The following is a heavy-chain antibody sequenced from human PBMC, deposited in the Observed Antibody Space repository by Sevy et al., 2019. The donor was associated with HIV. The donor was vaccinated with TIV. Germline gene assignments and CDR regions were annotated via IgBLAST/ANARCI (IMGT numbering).Heavy chain of an antibody. CDR2: VSGSGDRT. CDR1: GFTFNSFA. Sequence: GGCLRLSCAASGFTFNSFAISWVRQAPGKGLEWVSGVSGSGDRTYYTDYMKGRFTVARDNSKNTLYLQIDNLRVEDTAVYYCAKATSAKTTEDHFDYWGQGTMVPVSS. V-gene: IGHV3-23*01. CDR3: AKATSAKTTEDHFDY. J-gene: IGHJ4*02. D-gene: IGHD4-17*01.